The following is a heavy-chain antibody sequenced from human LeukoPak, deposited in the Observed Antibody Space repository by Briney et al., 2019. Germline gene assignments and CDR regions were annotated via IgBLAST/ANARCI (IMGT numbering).Heavy chain of an antibody. D-gene: IGHD3-22*01. V-gene: IGHV3-21*04. CDR3: AKVLYYYDSSGYYYFDY. CDR1: GFTFSSYS. J-gene: IGHJ4*02. CDR2: ISSSSSYI. Sequence: GGSLRLSCAASGFTFSSYSMNWVRQAPGKGLEWVSSISSSSSYIYYADSVKGRFTISRDNSKNTLYLQMNSLRAEDTAVYYCAKVLYYYDSSGYYYFDYWGQGTLVTVSS.